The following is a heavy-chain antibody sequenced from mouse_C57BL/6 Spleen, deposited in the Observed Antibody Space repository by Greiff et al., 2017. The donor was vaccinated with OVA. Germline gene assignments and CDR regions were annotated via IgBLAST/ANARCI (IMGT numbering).Heavy chain of an antibody. CDR3: ARSPWYFDY. CDR2: IDPSDSYT. V-gene: IGHV1-59*01. J-gene: IGHJ2*01. CDR1: GYTFTSYW. Sequence: VQLQQPGAELVRPGTSVKLSCKASGYTFTSYWMHWVKQRPGQGLEWIGVIDPSDSYTNYNQKFKGKATLTVDTSSSTAYMQLSSLTSEDSAVYYCARSPWYFDYWGQGTTLTVSS.